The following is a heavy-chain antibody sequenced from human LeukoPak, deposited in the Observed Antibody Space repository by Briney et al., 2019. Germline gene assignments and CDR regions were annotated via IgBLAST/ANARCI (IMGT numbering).Heavy chain of an antibody. CDR2: ISSSSSYI. CDR3: ARDQSSSWPLDY. Sequence: GGSLRLSCAASGFTFSSYSMNWVRQAPGKGLEWVSSISSSSSYIYYADSVKGRFTISRDNAKNSLYLQMNSLRAEDTAVYYCARDQSSSWPLDYWGQGTLVTVSS. V-gene: IGHV3-21*04. D-gene: IGHD6-13*01. CDR1: GFTFSSYS. J-gene: IGHJ4*02.